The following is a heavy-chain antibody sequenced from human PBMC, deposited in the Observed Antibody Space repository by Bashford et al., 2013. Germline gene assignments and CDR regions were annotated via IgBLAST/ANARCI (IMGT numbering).Heavy chain of an antibody. CDR2: ISGGAGSS. D-gene: IGHD3-3*02. J-gene: IGHJ4*02. CDR1: GNSFRSYA. Sequence: GGSLRLSCSASGNSFRSYAMTWVRQAPGKGLQWVATISGGAGSSWYADSVKGRFSISRDNSDNTVNLQMASLRADDTAVYYCAKGRPLADWGQGTLVTVSS. V-gene: IGHV3-23*01. CDR3: AKGRPLAD.